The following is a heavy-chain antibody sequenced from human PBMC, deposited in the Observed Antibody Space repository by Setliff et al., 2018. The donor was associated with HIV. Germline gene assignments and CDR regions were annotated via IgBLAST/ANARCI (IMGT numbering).Heavy chain of an antibody. CDR2: IYYSGGT. D-gene: IGHD6-6*01. Sequence: PSETLSLTCSVSGGSIRSSGYYWGWIRQPPGKGLEWIGSIYYSGGTYYNPSLKSRVTISVDTSKNQFSLKLSSVTAADTAVYYCARVSRGGSSPGWFDPWGQGTLVTVSS. J-gene: IGHJ5*02. CDR3: ARVSRGGSSPGWFDP. CDR1: GGSIRSSGYY. V-gene: IGHV4-39*07.